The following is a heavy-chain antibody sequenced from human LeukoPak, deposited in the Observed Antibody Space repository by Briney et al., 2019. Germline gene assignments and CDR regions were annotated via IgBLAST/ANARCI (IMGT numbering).Heavy chain of an antibody. V-gene: IGHV3-23*01. Sequence: PGGSLRLSCAASGFTFSSYAMSWVRQAPGKGLEWVSAISGSGGSTYYADSVKGRFTISRDNSKNTLYLQMNSLRAEDTAVYYCANRGGTYYDFWTIDYWGQGTLVTVSS. D-gene: IGHD3-3*01. CDR1: GFTFSSYA. CDR3: ANRGGTYYDFWTIDY. J-gene: IGHJ4*02. CDR2: ISGSGGST.